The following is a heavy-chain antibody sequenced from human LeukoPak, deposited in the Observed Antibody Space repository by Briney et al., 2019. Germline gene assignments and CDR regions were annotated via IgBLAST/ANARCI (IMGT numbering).Heavy chain of an antibody. V-gene: IGHV3-23*01. CDR1: GFTFSSYA. D-gene: IGHD2-2*01. CDR2: ISGSGGST. CDR3: AKQGYCSSTSCYSGFHP. J-gene: IGHJ5*02. Sequence: GGSLRLSCAASGFTFSSYAMSWVRQAPGKGLEWVSAISGSGGSTYYADSVKGRFTISRDNSKNTLYLQMNSLRAEDTAVYYCAKQGYCSSTSCYSGFHPWGQGTLVTVSS.